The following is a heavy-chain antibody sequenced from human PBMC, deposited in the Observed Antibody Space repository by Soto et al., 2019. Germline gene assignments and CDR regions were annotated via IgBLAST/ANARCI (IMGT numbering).Heavy chain of an antibody. CDR2: IIPILGIA. CDR1: GGTFSSYT. D-gene: IGHD6-19*01. CDR3: ARDRTDGSGGASD. Sequence: QVQLVQSGAEVKKPGSSVQVSCKASGGTFSSYTISWVRQAPGQGLEWMGRIIPILGIANYAQKFQGRVTITADKSTSTAYMELSSLRSEDTAVYYCARDRTDGSGGASDWGQGTLVTVSS. J-gene: IGHJ4*02. V-gene: IGHV1-69*08.